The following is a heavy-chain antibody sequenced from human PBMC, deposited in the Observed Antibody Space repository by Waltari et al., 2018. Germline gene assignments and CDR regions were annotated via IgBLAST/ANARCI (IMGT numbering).Heavy chain of an antibody. V-gene: IGHV1-69*14. CDR3: ARDPRIAVAGPTRGSPYNWFDP. CDR2: IIPIFGTA. CDR1: GGTFSSYA. J-gene: IGHJ5*02. D-gene: IGHD6-19*01. Sequence: QVQLVQSGAEVKKPGSSVKVSCKASGGTFSSYAIHWVRQAPGQGLEWMGGIIPIFGTANYAQKFQGRVTITADKSTSTAYMELSSLRSEDTAVYYCARDPRIAVAGPTRGSPYNWFDPWGQGTLVTVSS.